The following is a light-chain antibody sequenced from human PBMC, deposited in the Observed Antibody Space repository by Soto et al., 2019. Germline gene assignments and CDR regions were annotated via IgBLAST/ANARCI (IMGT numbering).Light chain of an antibody. CDR2: WAS. CDR3: QQYYDAPQN. CDR1: QSILYSSNNKNY. V-gene: IGKV4-1*01. J-gene: IGKJ1*01. Sequence: DIVMTQSPDSLAVSLGERATINCKSSQSILYSSNNKNYLAWYQQKPGQPPKLLIYWASTRESGVPERFSGSGSGTDFTLTISSLQAEDVAVCYCQQYYDAPQNFGQGTKVEIK.